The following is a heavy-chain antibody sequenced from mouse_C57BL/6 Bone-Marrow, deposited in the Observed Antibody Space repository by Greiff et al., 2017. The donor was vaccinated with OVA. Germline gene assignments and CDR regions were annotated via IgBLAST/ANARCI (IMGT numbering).Heavy chain of an antibody. D-gene: IGHD1-1*01. CDR2: IHPNSGST. V-gene: IGHV1-64*01. J-gene: IGHJ2*01. CDR3: ARSEYYGSSEAFGY. CDR1: GYTFTSYW. Sequence: VQLQQPGAELVKPGASVKLSCKASGYTFTSYWMHWVKQRPGQGLEWIGMIHPNSGSTNYNEKFKSKATLTVDKSSSTAYMQLSSLTSEDSAVYYCARSEYYGSSEAFGYWGQGTTLTVSS.